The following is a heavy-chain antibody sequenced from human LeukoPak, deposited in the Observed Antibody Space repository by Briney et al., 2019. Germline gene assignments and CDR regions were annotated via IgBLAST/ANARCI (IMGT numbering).Heavy chain of an antibody. V-gene: IGHV1-46*01. CDR3: ASGYCSGGSCHRGWFDP. CDR2: INPSGGST. Sequence: ASVKVSCKASGYTFTSYYMHWVRQAPGQGLEWMGIINPSGGSTSYAQKFQGRVTMTRDMSTSTVYMELSSLRSEDTAVYYCASGYCSGGSCHRGWFDPWGQGTLVTVSS. J-gene: IGHJ5*02. D-gene: IGHD2-15*01. CDR1: GYTFTSYY.